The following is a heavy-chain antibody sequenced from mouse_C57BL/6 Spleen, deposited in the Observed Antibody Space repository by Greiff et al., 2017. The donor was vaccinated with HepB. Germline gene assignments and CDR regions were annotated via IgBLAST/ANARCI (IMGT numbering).Heavy chain of an antibody. CDR2: ISYDGSN. J-gene: IGHJ2*01. D-gene: IGHD1-1*01. CDR1: GYSITSGYY. CDR3: ARESFYGSSSDY. V-gene: IGHV3-6*01. Sequence: EVQLQESGPGLVKPSQSLSLTCSVTGYSITSGYYWNWIRQFPGNKLEWMGYISYDGSNNYNPSLKNRISITRDTSKNQFFLKLNSVTTEDTATYYCARESFYGSSSDYWGQGTTLTVSS.